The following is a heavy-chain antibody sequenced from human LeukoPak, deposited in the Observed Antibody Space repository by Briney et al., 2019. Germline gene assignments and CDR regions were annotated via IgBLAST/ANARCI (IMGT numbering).Heavy chain of an antibody. J-gene: IGHJ4*02. D-gene: IGHD4-17*01. Sequence: GGSLRLSCAASGFTFSTYDMSWVRQAPGKGLEWVSAISPSGSRTFYADSVKGRFTISRDNSKNTLYLQMNSLRAEDTAVYYCAKDLRNGDPFDYWGQGTLVTVSS. CDR3: AKDLRNGDPFDY. CDR2: ISPSGSRT. CDR1: GFTFSTYD. V-gene: IGHV3-23*01.